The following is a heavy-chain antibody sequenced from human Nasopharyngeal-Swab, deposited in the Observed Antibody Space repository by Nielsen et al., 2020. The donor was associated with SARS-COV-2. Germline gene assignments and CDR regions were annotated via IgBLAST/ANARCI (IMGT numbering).Heavy chain of an antibody. CDR2: ISAYNGNT. CDR1: GYIFTSYG. V-gene: IGHV1-18*04. J-gene: IGHJ6*03. CDR3: GRVKAAGTSFYYYYHMDV. Sequence: ASVKVSCKASGYIFTSYGISWVRQAPGQGLEWMGWISAYNGNTKYARNLQGRVTVTTDTSTSTAYMELRSLRSDGTAVYYCGRVKAAGTSFYYYYHMDVWGKGTTVTVSS. D-gene: IGHD6-13*01.